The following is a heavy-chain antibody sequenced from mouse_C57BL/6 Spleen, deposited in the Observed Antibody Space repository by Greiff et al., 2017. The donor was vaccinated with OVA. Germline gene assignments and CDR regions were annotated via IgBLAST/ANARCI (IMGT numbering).Heavy chain of an antibody. CDR3: ARSPLYYGSSGGAMDY. CDR1: GYTFTSYW. D-gene: IGHD1-1*01. V-gene: IGHV1-52*01. Sequence: QVQLQQPGAELVRPGSSVKLSCKASGYTFTSYWMHWVKQRPIQGLEWIGNIDPSDSDTHYTQKFKDKATLTVDKSSSTAYMQLSSLTSEDSAVYYGARSPLYYGSSGGAMDYWGQGTSVTVSS. J-gene: IGHJ4*01. CDR2: IDPSDSDT.